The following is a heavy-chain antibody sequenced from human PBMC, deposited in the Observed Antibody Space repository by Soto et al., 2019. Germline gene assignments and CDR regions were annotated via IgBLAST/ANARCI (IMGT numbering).Heavy chain of an antibody. Sequence: PSETLSLTCAVSRSSVNRGGDSWSWLRQTPGKGLEWLAYVYRTGHTIYNPSLNSRATISLDEPNNQFSLHLTSVTAADTAVYYCARSIVTPSAMFDHWGQG. J-gene: IGHJ5*02. CDR2: VYRTGHT. V-gene: IGHV4-30-2*01. CDR1: RSSVNRGGDS. CDR3: ARSIVTPSAMFDH. D-gene: IGHD2-2*01.